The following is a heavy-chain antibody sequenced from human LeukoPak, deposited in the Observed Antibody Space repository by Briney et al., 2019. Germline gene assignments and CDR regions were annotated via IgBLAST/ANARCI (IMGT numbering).Heavy chain of an antibody. J-gene: IGHJ4*02. CDR2: IYHNGST. CDR1: GGSISSSNW. V-gene: IGHV4-4*02. CDR3: AREDRYCSSPACYAGIGY. Sequence: SGTLSLTCAVFGGSISSSNWWSWVRQPPGKGLEWIGEIYHNGSTKYNPSLKSRVTILVDKSKNHFSLKLSSVTAADTAVYYCAREDRYCSSPACYAGIGYWGQGTLVTVSS. D-gene: IGHD2-2*01.